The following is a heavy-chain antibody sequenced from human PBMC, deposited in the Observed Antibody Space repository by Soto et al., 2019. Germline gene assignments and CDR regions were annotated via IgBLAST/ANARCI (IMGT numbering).Heavy chain of an antibody. CDR3: AGGKGMEENYFYYGLDI. CDR1: GYTFSTYG. V-gene: IGHV1-3*01. CDR2: LNGGTGQT. J-gene: IGHJ6*02. D-gene: IGHD1-1*01. Sequence: GASVKVSCKASGYTFSTYGMHWVRQAPGQSLEWMGWLNGGTGQTRYSQRFQDRVIITRDTSASTGYMELSSLRSEDTAVYYCAGGKGMEENYFYYGLDIWGQGTTVTVSS.